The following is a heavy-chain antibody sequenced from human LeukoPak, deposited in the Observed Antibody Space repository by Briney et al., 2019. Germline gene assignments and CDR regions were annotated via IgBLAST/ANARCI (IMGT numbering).Heavy chain of an antibody. CDR2: IYSGGDT. D-gene: IGHD6-13*01. CDR1: GFTVGSNY. J-gene: IGHJ4*02. V-gene: IGHV3-66*02. Sequence: GGSLRLSCAASGFTVGSNYMNWVRQAPGKGLEWVSIIYSGGDTYYADSVKGRFTISRDNSKNTLYLQMNNLRADDTAVYYCTRGPGSTWYSDYWGQGTLVTVSS. CDR3: TRGPGSTWYSDY.